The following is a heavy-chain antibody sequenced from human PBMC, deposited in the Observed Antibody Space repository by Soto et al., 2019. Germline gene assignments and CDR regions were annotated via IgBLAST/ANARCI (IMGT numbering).Heavy chain of an antibody. CDR2: IYDSGST. D-gene: IGHD6-19*01. Sequence: SETLSLTCTVSGGPITNYWSWIRQVPGKGLEWLGYIYDSGSTYYNPSLKSRISMSLDTSKNQFSLKLSSVTAADTAVYYCARRVGSSSGWYRYSGQAILLSGSS. V-gene: IGHV4-59*04. J-gene: IGHJ4*02. CDR1: GGPITNY. CDR3: ARRVGSSSGWYRY.